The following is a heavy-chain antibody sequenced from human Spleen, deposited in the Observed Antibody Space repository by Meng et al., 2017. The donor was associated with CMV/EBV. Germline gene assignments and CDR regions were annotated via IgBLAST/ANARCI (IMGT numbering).Heavy chain of an antibody. Sequence: GGSLRLSCVASGFTFSDHWMSWVRQAPGKGLEWVTNIKQDGSEKYYVDSVKGRFTISRDNAKNSLYLQMNNLRAKDTALYYCARVRFLEWLFHPYYFYYWGQGTLVTVSS. V-gene: IGHV3-7*04. CDR2: IKQDGSEK. CDR3: ARVRFLEWLFHPYYFYY. CDR1: GFTFSDHW. D-gene: IGHD3-3*01. J-gene: IGHJ4*02.